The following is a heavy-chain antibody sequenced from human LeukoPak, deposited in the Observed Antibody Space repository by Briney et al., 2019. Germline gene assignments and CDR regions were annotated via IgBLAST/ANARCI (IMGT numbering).Heavy chain of an antibody. D-gene: IGHD2-21*02. CDR3: ARDRMMVTIESGVDY. V-gene: IGHV1-18*01. Sequence: ASVKVSCKASGYTFTNYGISWVRQAPGQGLEWMGWISAYNGATKFAQKVQGRLTMTTDTSTTAAYMELRSLSYDDTAVYYCARDRMMVTIESGVDYWGQGTLVTVSS. CDR1: GYTFTNYG. CDR2: ISAYNGAT. J-gene: IGHJ4*02.